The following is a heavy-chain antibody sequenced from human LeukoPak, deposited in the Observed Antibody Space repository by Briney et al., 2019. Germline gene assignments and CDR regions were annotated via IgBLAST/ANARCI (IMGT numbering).Heavy chain of an antibody. J-gene: IGHJ4*02. Sequence: GASVKVSCKASGYTFTGYYMHWVRQAPGQGLEWMGWISAYNGNTNYAQKAQGRVTMTTDTSTSTAYMELRSLRSDDTAVYYCARVTAVAGPTGYWGQGTLVTVSS. D-gene: IGHD6-19*01. CDR3: ARVTAVAGPTGY. V-gene: IGHV1-18*04. CDR2: ISAYNGNT. CDR1: GYTFTGYY.